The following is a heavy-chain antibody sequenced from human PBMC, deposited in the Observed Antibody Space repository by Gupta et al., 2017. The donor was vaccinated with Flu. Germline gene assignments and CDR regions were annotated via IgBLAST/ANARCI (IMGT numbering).Heavy chain of an antibody. CDR3: ARHPTGFPNWFDS. V-gene: IGHV4-39*01. Sequence: QLQLQESGPGLVKPSETLSLTCSVSGGSSISSSYNWGWIRQPPGKGLEWIGSVFHSGTTYYNPSLQSRVIISVDTAKNQFSLKVTSVTAADTGLFYCARHPTGFPNWFDSWGQGTLVTVSA. D-gene: IGHD2/OR15-2a*01. CDR2: VFHSGTT. J-gene: IGHJ5*01. CDR1: GGSSISSSYN.